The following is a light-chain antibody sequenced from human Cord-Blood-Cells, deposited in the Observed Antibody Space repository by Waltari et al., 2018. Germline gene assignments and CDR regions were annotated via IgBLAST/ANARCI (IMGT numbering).Light chain of an antibody. CDR1: SSDVGGYNY. CDR2: DVS. V-gene: IGLV2-14*01. J-gene: IGLJ3*02. Sequence: QSALTQPASVSGSPGQSITISCTGTSSDVGGYNYVSWYQQHPGKAPKLMFYDVSKRPSGVSNHFSGSKSGNTASLTISGLQAEDEADYYCSSYTSSSTWVFGGGTKLTVL. CDR3: SSYTSSSTWV.